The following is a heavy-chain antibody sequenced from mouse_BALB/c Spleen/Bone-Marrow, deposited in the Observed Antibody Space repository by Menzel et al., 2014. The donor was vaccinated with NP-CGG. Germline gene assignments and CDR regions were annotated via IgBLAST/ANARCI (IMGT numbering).Heavy chain of an antibody. Sequence: EVKLMESGGGLVQPGGSRKLSCAASGFTFSRSGMHWVCQAPEKGLEWVAYISSGSSTIYYADTMKGRFTISRDNPKNTLYLQMTSLRSKNTDKYYWARGRTTMITTGAMDYWGQGTSVTVSS. D-gene: IGHD2-4*01. J-gene: IGHJ4*01. CDR3: ARGRTTMITTGAMDY. CDR2: ISSGSSTI. V-gene: IGHV5-17*02. CDR1: GFTFSRSG.